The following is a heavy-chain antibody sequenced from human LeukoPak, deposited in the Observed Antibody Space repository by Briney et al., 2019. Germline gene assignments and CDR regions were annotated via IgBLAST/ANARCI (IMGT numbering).Heavy chain of an antibody. D-gene: IGHD1-26*01. V-gene: IGHV4-59*08. CDR1: GGSISTYY. Sequence: PSDTLSLTCSVSGGSISTYYWSWLRQTTGKGLEWIGYVYDSGTTNYNPSLKGRVTISSDTSKNQFSLNLRSVNAADTAIYYCARHGGSLGYFDYWGQGTLVTVSS. CDR2: VYDSGTT. J-gene: IGHJ4*02. CDR3: ARHGGSLGYFDY.